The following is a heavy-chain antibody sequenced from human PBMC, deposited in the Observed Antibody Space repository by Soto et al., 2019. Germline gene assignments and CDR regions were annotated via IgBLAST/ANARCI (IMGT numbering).Heavy chain of an antibody. Sequence: QLQLQESGPGLVKPSETLSLTCTVSGGSISSSSYYWGWIRQPPGKGLEWIGSIHYSGSTYYNPSLKSRVTISVDTSKNQFSLKLSSVTAADTAVYYCARHLYGDYLFDYWGQGTLVTVSS. J-gene: IGHJ4*02. CDR3: ARHLYGDYLFDY. CDR2: IHYSGST. CDR1: GGSISSSSYY. D-gene: IGHD4-17*01. V-gene: IGHV4-39*01.